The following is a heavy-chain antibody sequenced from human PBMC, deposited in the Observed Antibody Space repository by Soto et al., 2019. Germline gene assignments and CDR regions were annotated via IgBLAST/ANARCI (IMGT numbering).Heavy chain of an antibody. J-gene: IGHJ6*02. Sequence: GASLKVSCKASGGTFSSYAISWVRQAPGQGLEWMGGIIPIFGTANYAQKFQGRVTITADKSTSTAYMELSSLRSEDTAVYYCARRRVIAAAGTDYGMDVWGQGTTVTVSS. CDR2: IIPIFGTA. CDR1: GGTFSSYA. D-gene: IGHD6-13*01. V-gene: IGHV1-69*06. CDR3: ARRRVIAAAGTDYGMDV.